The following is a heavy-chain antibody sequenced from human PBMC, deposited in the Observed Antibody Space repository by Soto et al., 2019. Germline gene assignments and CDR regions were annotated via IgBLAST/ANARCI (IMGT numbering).Heavy chain of an antibody. CDR3: ARRNFEYSSSSEVLYYYYYYMDV. CDR2: IYYSGST. V-gene: IGHV4-59*08. J-gene: IGHJ6*03. Sequence: SETLSLTCTVSGGSISSYYWGWIRQPPGKGLEWIGYIYYSGSTNYNPSLKSRVTISVDTSKNQFSLKLSSVTAADTAVYYCARRNFEYSSSSEVLYYYYYYMDVWGKGTTVTVSS. CDR1: GGSISSYY. D-gene: IGHD6-6*01.